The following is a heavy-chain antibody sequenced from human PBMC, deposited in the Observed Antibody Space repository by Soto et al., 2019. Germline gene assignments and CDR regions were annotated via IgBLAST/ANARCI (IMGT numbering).Heavy chain of an antibody. Sequence: SETLSLTCTVSGGSISSYYWSWIRQPPGKGLEWIGYIYYSGSTNYNPSLKSRVTISVDTSKNQFSLKLSSVTAADTAVYYCASCTSCNYYYYGMDVWGQGTTVTVSS. CDR3: ASCTSCNYYYYGMDV. V-gene: IGHV4-59*01. CDR2: IYYSGST. D-gene: IGHD2-2*01. CDR1: GGSISSYY. J-gene: IGHJ6*02.